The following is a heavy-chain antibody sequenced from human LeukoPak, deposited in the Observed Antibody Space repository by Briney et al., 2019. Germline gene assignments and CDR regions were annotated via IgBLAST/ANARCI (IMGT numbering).Heavy chain of an antibody. J-gene: IGHJ4*02. Sequence: GASVKVSCKVSGYTLTELSMHWVRQAPGKGLEWMGGFDPEDGETIYAQKFQGRVTMTEDTSTDTAYMELSSLRSEGTAVYYCATPRFDSSSWYNFDYWGQGTLVTVSS. D-gene: IGHD6-13*01. CDR2: FDPEDGET. CDR1: GYTLTELS. CDR3: ATPRFDSSSWYNFDY. V-gene: IGHV1-24*01.